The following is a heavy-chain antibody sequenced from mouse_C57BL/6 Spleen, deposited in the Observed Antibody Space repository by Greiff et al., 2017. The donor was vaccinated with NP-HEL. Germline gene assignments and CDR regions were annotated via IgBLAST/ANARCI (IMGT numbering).Heavy chain of an antibody. CDR1: GYTFTSYT. J-gene: IGHJ4*01. V-gene: IGHV1-4*01. CDR3: ARRLYDGSSYGAMDY. D-gene: IGHD1-1*01. Sequence: VQLQQSGAELARPGASVKMSCKASGYTFTSYTMHWVKQRPGQGLEWIGYINPSSGYTKYNQKFKDKATLTADKSSSTAYMQLSSLTSEDSAVYYCARRLYDGSSYGAMDYWGQGTSVTVSS. CDR2: INPSSGYT.